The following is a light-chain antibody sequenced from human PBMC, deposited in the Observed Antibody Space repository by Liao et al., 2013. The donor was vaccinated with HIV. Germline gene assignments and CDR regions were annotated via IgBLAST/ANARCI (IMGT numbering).Light chain of an antibody. CDR2: YDS. J-gene: IGLJ3*02. CDR3: QVWDRSSDHWV. V-gene: IGLV3-21*04. Sequence: SYVLTQPPSVSVAPGKTARITCGGNNIGSQSVHWYQQKPGQAPVLVIYYDSDRPSGIPERFSGSDSGNTATLTISRVEAGDEADYYCQVWDRSSDHWVFGGGTKLTVL. CDR1: NIGSQS.